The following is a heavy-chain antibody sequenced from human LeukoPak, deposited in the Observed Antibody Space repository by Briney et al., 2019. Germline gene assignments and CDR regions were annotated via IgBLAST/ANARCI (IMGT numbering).Heavy chain of an antibody. J-gene: IGHJ6*02. CDR1: GGTFSSYA. D-gene: IGHD2-2*01. CDR2: TIPTFGIA. Sequence: GASVKDSCKASGGTFSSYAISWVRQPPGQGREWMGRTIPTFGIANYAQKFQGRVTITADKSTSTAYMELSSLRSEDTAVYYCARGSVVPAATHYYYYGMDFWGQGTTVTVSS. CDR3: ARGSVVPAATHYYYYGMDF. V-gene: IGHV1-69*04.